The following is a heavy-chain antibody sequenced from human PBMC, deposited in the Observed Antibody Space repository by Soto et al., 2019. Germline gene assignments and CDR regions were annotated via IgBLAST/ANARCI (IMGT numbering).Heavy chain of an antibody. CDR1: GYTFTGYY. CDR2: INPNSGGT. Sequence: EASVKVSCKASGYTFTGYYMHWVRQAPGQGLEWMGWINPNSGGTNYAQKFQGWVTMTRDTSISTAYMELSRLRSDDTAVYYCARDSYDFWSGYFDAFDIWGQGTMVTVSS. D-gene: IGHD3-3*01. V-gene: IGHV1-2*04. J-gene: IGHJ3*02. CDR3: ARDSYDFWSGYFDAFDI.